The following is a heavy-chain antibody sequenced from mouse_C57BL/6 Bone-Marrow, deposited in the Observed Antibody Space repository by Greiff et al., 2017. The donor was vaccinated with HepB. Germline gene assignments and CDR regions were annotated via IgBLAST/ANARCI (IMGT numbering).Heavy chain of an antibody. Sequence: VQLQQSGAELARPGASVKLSCKASGYTFTSYGISWVKQRTGQGLEWIGEIYPRSGNTYYNEKFKGKATLTADKSSSTAYMELRSLTSEDSAVYFCAKEFITTVPAPYYAMDYWGQGTSVTVSS. V-gene: IGHV1-81*01. CDR1: GYTFTSYG. CDR2: IYPRSGNT. J-gene: IGHJ4*01. CDR3: AKEFITTVPAPYYAMDY. D-gene: IGHD1-1*01.